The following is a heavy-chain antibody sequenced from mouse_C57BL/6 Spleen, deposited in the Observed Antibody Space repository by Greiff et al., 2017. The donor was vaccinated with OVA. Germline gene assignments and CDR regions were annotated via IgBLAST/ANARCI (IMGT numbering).Heavy chain of an antibody. Sequence: EVQVVESGGGLVQPGGSLSLSCAASGFTFTDYYMCWVRQPPGKALEWLGFIRNKANGYTTEYSAPVKGRFTISRDNSKSILYLQMNALRAEDSATYYCARGGNYDAMDYWGQGTSVTVSS. CDR1: GFTFTDYY. CDR2: IRNKANGYTT. CDR3: ARGGNYDAMDY. J-gene: IGHJ4*01. V-gene: IGHV7-3*01. D-gene: IGHD2-1*01.